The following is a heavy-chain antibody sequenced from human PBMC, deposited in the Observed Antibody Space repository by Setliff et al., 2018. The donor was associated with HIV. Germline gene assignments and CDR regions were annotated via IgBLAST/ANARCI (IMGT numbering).Heavy chain of an antibody. Sequence: SETLSLTCTVSGGSISNYYWSWIRQPAGKGLEWIGRIYNSGNTNYNPSLKSRVTMSVDTSKNQFSLKLSSVTAADTAIYYCARDLRGTQSSDYWGQGTLVTVSS. CDR1: GGSISNYY. V-gene: IGHV4-4*07. CDR2: IYNSGNT. J-gene: IGHJ4*02. D-gene: IGHD3-16*01. CDR3: ARDLRGTQSSDY.